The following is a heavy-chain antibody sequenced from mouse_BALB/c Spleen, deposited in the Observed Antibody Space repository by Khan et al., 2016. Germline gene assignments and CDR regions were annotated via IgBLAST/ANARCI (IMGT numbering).Heavy chain of an antibody. CDR3: ARNPYSGNYGDY. V-gene: IGHV1S136*01. J-gene: IGHJ2*01. Sequence: VQLQQSGPELVKPGASVKMSCKASGYTFTSSVMHWVKQKPGQGLEWIGYITPYNDGTKYHEKFKGKATLTSDKSSSTAYMELSSLTSEDSAVDYCARNPYSGNYGDYWGQGTTLTVSS. CDR2: ITPYNDGT. D-gene: IGHD2-10*01. CDR1: GYTFTSSV.